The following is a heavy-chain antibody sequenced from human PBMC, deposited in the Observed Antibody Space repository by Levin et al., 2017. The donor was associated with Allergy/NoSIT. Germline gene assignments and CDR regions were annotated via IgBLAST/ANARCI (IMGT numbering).Heavy chain of an antibody. Sequence: GGSLRLSCAASGFTFSSNGIHWVRQAPGKGLEWVAVISYDGSNKDYADSVKGRFTISRDNSKNTLFLQMNSLRAEETAWYYCAKDFGAGSYYNGYFDYWGQGTLVTVSS. CDR2: ISYDGSNK. D-gene: IGHD3-10*01. CDR3: AKDFGAGSYYNGYFDY. V-gene: IGHV3-30*18. J-gene: IGHJ4*02. CDR1: GFTFSSNG.